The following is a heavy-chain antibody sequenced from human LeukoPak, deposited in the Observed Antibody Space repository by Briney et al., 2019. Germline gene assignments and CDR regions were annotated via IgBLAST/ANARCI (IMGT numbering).Heavy chain of an antibody. CDR1: GFTFSSYA. Sequence: GGSLRLSCAASGFTFSSYAMGWVRQAPGKGPEWVSSISGSGGHTYFADSVKGRFTIYRDNSKNTLDLQMNSLKVEHTAVYYCAKFRYHSNDNNYLDFNYWGQGTLVTVSS. J-gene: IGHJ4*02. V-gene: IGHV3-23*01. CDR3: AKFRYHSNDNNYLDFNY. CDR2: ISGSGGHT. D-gene: IGHD3-22*01.